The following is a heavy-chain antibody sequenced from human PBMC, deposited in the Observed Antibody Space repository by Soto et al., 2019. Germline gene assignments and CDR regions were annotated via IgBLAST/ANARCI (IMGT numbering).Heavy chain of an antibody. CDR2: ISDDGKNE. Sequence: QVQLVESGGGVVQPGKSLRLSCAASGFTFSTYGMHWVRQAPCKGLEWVAVISDDGKNEYYADSVKGRVTISRDNSKNTLYLQMNTLRPEDTAVYYCAKEGIQLWSAFDYWGQGTLVTVSS. D-gene: IGHD5-18*01. V-gene: IGHV3-30*18. J-gene: IGHJ4*02. CDR1: GFTFSTYG. CDR3: AKEGIQLWSAFDY.